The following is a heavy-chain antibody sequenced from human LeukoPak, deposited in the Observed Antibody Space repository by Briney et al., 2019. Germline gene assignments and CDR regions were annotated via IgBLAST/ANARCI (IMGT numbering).Heavy chain of an antibody. Sequence: PGGSLRLSCAASGFTFRSYWMHWVRQAPGKGLVWVSRINSDGSSTSYADSVKGRFTISRDNAKNTLYLQMNSLRAEDTAVYYCARLDYGSSGSYEGFDYWGQGTLVTVSS. V-gene: IGHV3-74*01. CDR1: GFTFRSYW. D-gene: IGHD3-22*01. CDR3: ARLDYGSSGSYEGFDY. CDR2: INSDGSST. J-gene: IGHJ4*02.